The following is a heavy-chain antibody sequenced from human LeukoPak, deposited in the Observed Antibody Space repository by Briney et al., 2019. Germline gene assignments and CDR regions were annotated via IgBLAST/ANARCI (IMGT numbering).Heavy chain of an antibody. J-gene: IGHJ4*02. Sequence: GGSLRLSCAASGFTFSSYAMSWVRQAPGKGLEWGSAISGSGGSTYYADSVKGRFTISRDNSKNTLYLQMNSLRAEDTAVYYCAKGRGAVAGMLALDYWGQGTLVTVSS. CDR3: AKGRGAVAGMLALDY. D-gene: IGHD6-19*01. CDR1: GFTFSSYA. V-gene: IGHV3-23*01. CDR2: ISGSGGST.